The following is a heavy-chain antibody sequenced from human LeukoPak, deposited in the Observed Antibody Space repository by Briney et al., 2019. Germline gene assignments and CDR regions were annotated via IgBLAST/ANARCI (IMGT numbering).Heavy chain of an antibody. V-gene: IGHV3-30-3*01. CDR1: GFTFSIYD. J-gene: IGHJ4*02. D-gene: IGHD3-22*01. CDR2: ISYDGTSK. Sequence: GRSLRLSCAASGFTFSIYDMYWVRQAPGKGLEWVAFISYDGTSKYYADSVKGRFTISRDNSKNTLYLQMNSLRAEDTAVYYCAREYYDSSGSQGDYFDYWGQGTLVTVSS. CDR3: AREYYDSSGSQGDYFDY.